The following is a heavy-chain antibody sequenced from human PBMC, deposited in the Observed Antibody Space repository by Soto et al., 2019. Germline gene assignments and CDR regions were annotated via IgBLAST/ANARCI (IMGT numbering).Heavy chain of an antibody. J-gene: IGHJ4*02. CDR3: VRNSGHYRLDH. Sequence: GGSLRLSCVVSGFTFPTYWMTWVRQAPGKGLEWVANISPDGSAIQYAVSVEGRFTISRDNAKNSLDLQMTDLRAEDTALYYCVRNSGHYRLDHWGQGTLVTVSS. CDR2: ISPDGSAI. CDR1: GFTFPTYW. V-gene: IGHV3-7*03. D-gene: IGHD6-19*01.